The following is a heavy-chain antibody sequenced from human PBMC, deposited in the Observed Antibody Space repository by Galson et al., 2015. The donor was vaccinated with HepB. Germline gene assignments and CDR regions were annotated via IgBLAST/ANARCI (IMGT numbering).Heavy chain of an antibody. J-gene: IGHJ4*02. D-gene: IGHD2-2*01. CDR2: IIPLFGAA. CDR3: ATDPSPEGRYYFDY. Sequence: SVKVSCRASGGTFNNYAITWVRQAPGQGLEWMGGIIPLFGAANYAQKFQGRVTITADESTGTAYMELSSLRSEDTAVYYCATDPSPEGRYYFDYWGQGTLVTVSS. V-gene: IGHV1-69*13. CDR1: GGTFNNYA.